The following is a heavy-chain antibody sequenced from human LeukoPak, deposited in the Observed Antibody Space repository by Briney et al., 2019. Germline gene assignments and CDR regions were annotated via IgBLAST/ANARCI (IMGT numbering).Heavy chain of an antibody. J-gene: IGHJ4*02. CDR2: ISGSGGST. CDR1: GFTFSSYS. Sequence: GGSLRLSSAAYGFTFSSYSMSWVRQAPGRGLEWVSAISGSGGSTYYADSVKGRFTISRDNSKNALYLQMNSLRAEDTAVYYCAKDPGYSSGWDEPEYWGQGTLVTVSS. V-gene: IGHV3-23*01. CDR3: AKDPGYSSGWDEPEY. D-gene: IGHD6-19*01.